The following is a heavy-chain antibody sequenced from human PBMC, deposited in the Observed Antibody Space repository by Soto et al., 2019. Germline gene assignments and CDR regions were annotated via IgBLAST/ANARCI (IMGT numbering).Heavy chain of an antibody. J-gene: IGHJ4*02. CDR3: AKDRTFDSSGYYSY. CDR2: ISGSGGST. D-gene: IGHD3-22*01. V-gene: IGHV3-23*01. Sequence: GGSLRLSCAASGLTFSSYAMTWVRQAPGKGLEWVSAISGSGGSTYYAASVKGRFTISRDNSKNTLYLQMNSLRAEDTAVYYCAKDRTFDSSGYYSYWGQGTLVTVSS. CDR1: GLTFSSYA.